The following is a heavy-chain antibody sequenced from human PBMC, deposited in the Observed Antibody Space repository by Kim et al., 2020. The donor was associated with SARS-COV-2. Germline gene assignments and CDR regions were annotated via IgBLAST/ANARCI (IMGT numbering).Heavy chain of an antibody. CDR3: AREQAVSASLDS. Sequence: SETLSLTCTVSGGSSGNYCCSWMRQSAGKGLEWIGRVYKTGSTDYNPSLKTRVSMSVDTSKSQFSLKLTSVTAADTAVYFCAREQAVSASLDSWGQGTLVTVST. CDR2: VYKTGST. CDR1: GGSSGNYC. D-gene: IGHD6-19*01. J-gene: IGHJ4*02. V-gene: IGHV4-4*07.